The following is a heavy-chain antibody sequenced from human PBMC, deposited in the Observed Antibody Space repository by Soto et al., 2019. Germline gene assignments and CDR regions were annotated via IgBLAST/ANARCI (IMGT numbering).Heavy chain of an antibody. Sequence: GSLRLSCAASGFTFSSYAMSWVRQAAGKGLEWVSIISGPGDTTYYADSVKGRFTISRDNSKNTLYLQMNSLRAEDTAIYYCANSAFTSHLNSWGQGTLVTVSS. D-gene: IGHD2-2*01. V-gene: IGHV3-23*01. CDR3: ANSAFTSHLNS. CDR1: GFTFSSYA. CDR2: ISGPGDTT. J-gene: IGHJ4*02.